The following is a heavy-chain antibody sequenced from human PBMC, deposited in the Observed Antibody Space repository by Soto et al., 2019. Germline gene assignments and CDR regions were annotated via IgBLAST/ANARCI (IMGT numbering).Heavy chain of an antibody. CDR2: IIPIFGTA. D-gene: IGHD2-2*01. CDR3: AREGYCSSTSCLGY. Sequence: SVKVSCKASGGTFSSYAISWVRQAPGQGLEWMGGIIPIFGTANYAQKFQGRVTMTADASTSTAYMELSSLRSEDTAVYYCAREGYCSSTSCLGYWGQGTLVTVSS. V-gene: IGHV1-69*13. J-gene: IGHJ4*02. CDR1: GGTFSSYA.